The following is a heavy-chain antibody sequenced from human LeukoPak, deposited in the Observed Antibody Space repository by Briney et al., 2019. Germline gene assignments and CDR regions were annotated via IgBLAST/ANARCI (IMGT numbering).Heavy chain of an antibody. CDR3: ARDVNYAFDY. J-gene: IGHJ4*02. V-gene: IGHV1-18*01. CDR1: GYRFTRNG. Sequence: ASVKVSCKPSGYRFTRNGISWVRQAPGQGLEWMAWISANSGNTNYAQKFHDRITLTTDTSTSTAYMELRSLRSDDTAVYYCARDVNYAFDYWGQGTLVTVSP. CDR2: ISANSGNT. D-gene: IGHD3-16*01.